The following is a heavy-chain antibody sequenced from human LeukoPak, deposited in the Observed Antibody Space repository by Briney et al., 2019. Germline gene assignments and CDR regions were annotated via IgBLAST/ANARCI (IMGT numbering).Heavy chain of an antibody. CDR2: ISYDGSNK. Sequence: PGGSLRLSCAASGFTFSSYGMHWVRQAPGKGLEWVAVISYDGSNKYYADSVKGRFTISRDNSKNTLYLQMNSLRAEDTAVYYCARALAARPFDYWGQGTLVTVSS. CDR1: GFTFSSYG. CDR3: ARALAARPFDY. J-gene: IGHJ4*02. D-gene: IGHD6-6*01. V-gene: IGHV3-30*19.